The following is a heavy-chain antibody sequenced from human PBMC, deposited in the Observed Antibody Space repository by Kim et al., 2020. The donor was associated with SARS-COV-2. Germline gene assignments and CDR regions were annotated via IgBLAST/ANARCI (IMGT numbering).Heavy chain of an antibody. Sequence: GGSLRLSCAASGFPFSSYRMHWVRQAPGKGLVWVSRINSDGSSTSYADSVKGRFTISRDNAKNTLYLQMNSLRAEDTAVYYCAREVVVVILYGMDVWGQGTTVTVSS. CDR3: AREVVVVILYGMDV. V-gene: IGHV3-74*01. D-gene: IGHD3-22*01. J-gene: IGHJ6*02. CDR2: INSDGSST. CDR1: GFPFSSYR.